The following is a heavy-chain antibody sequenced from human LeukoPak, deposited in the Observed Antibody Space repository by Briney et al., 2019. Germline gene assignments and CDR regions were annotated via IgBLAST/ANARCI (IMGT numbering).Heavy chain of an antibody. CDR2: ISSSSSYI. CDR3: ARVDLNCSGGSCYSGDAFDI. V-gene: IGHV3-21*01. CDR1: GFTFSSYS. J-gene: IGHJ3*02. D-gene: IGHD2-15*01. Sequence: GGSLRLSCAASGFTFSSYSMNWVRQAPGKGLEWVSSISSSSSYIYYADSVKGRFTISRDNAKNSLYLQMNSLRAEDTAVYYCARVDLNCSGGSCYSGDAFDIWGQGTMVTVSS.